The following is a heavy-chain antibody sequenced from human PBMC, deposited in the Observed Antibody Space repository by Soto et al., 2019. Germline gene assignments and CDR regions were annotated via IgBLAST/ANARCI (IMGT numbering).Heavy chain of an antibody. CDR3: AREDYGPSHNSFDP. CDR1: GGSLGGSY. Sequence: QMQLRESGPGLVKPSETLSLTCSVSGGSLGGSYWNWIRRPPGKGLEWIGYIDNTGTTNYNPSLKTRLTMSLDTSKNQFSLTLNSVTAADTAVYYCAREDYGPSHNSFDPWGQGTLVTVSS. CDR2: IDNTGTT. V-gene: IGHV4-59*01. J-gene: IGHJ5*02. D-gene: IGHD4-17*01.